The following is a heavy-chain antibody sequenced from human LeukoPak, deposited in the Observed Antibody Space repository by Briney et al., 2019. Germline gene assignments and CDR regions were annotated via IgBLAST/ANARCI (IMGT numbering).Heavy chain of an antibody. CDR3: AREISGDIVATIDY. Sequence: SETLSLTCTVSGGSISSSSYYWGWIRQPPGKGLEWIGSIYYSGSTYYNPSLKSRVTISVDTSKNQFSLKLSSVTAADTAVYYCAREISGDIVATIDYWGQGTLVTVSS. D-gene: IGHD5-12*01. CDR1: GGSISSSSYY. J-gene: IGHJ4*02. V-gene: IGHV4-39*07. CDR2: IYYSGST.